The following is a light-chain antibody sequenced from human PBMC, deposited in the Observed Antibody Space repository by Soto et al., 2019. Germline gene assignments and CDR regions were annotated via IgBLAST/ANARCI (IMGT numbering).Light chain of an antibody. CDR1: QDISNY. V-gene: IGKV1-33*01. Sequence: DIQMTQSPSSLSASVGDRVTITCQASQDISNYLNWYQQKPGKAPKLLIYDASNLETGVPSRFSGSGSGTDFTFTISSLQPEDIATYYCQQYDNRLTFGHGTRLEIK. CDR3: QQYDNRLT. CDR2: DAS. J-gene: IGKJ5*01.